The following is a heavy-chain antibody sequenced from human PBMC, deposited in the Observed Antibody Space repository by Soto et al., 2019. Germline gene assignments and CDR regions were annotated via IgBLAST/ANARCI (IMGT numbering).Heavy chain of an antibody. CDR3: AKGGLKGAGSSSPTRFDD. J-gene: IGHJ4*02. D-gene: IGHD6-13*01. CDR1: GFTFSSYA. CDR2: ISGSGGST. V-gene: IGHV3-23*01. Sequence: PGGSLRLSCAASGFTFSSYAMTWVRQAPGKGLEWVSAISGSGGSTYYADSVKGRFTISRDNSKNTLYLQMNSLRAEDTAVYYCAKGGLKGAGSSSPTRFDDRGQGTLVTVAS.